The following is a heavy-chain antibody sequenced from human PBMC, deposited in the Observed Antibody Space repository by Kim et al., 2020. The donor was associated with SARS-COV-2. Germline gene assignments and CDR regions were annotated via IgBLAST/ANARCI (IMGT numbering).Heavy chain of an antibody. CDR2: GSP. D-gene: IGHD6-13*01. Sequence: GSPNYARKFQGRVTMTRDTSASTVYMDLSSLRSEDTAVYYCARDAGPGFDFWGQGTLVTVSS. V-gene: IGHV1-46*01. J-gene: IGHJ4*02. CDR3: ARDAGPGFDF.